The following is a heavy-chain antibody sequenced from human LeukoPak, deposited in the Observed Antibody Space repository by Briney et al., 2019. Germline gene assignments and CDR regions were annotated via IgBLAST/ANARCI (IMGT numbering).Heavy chain of an antibody. J-gene: IGHJ4*02. CDR3: TRESGYDFVFDY. D-gene: IGHD5-12*01. V-gene: IGHV3-74*01. CDR2: INTDGSGT. Sequence: PGGSLRLSCAASGFTFSRHWMHWVRQAPGKGLVWVSRINTDGSGTSYADSVKGRFTISRDNAKSTLYLQMNSLRAEDTAVYYCTRESGYDFVFDYWGQGTLVTVSS. CDR1: GFTFSRHW.